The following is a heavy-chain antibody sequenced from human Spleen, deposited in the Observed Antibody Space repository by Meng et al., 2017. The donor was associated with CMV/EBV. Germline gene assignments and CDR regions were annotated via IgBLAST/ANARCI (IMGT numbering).Heavy chain of an antibody. J-gene: IGHJ4*02. Sequence: GESLKISCAASGFTFSANTMHWVRQAPGKGLEWVAVISKDEDKKYYADSVRGRFTISRDVSKNTLYLQMNSLRPEDTAVYFCARGGYGYVLGHFDSWGQGTLVTVSS. CDR1: GFTFSANT. CDR2: ISKDEDKK. D-gene: IGHD5-18*01. V-gene: IGHV3-30-3*01. CDR3: ARGGYGYVLGHFDS.